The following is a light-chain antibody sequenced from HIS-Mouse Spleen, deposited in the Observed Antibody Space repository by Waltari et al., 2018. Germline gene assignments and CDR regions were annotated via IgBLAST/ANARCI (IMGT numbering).Light chain of an antibody. CDR2: DVS. Sequence: QSALTQPRSVSGSPGQSVTISCTGPSSDVGGYNSVSWYQQHPGKAPKLMIYDVSKRPSGVPDRFSGSKSGNTASLTISGLQAEDEADYYCCSYAGSYTFEVVFGGGTKLTVL. CDR1: SSDVGGYNS. V-gene: IGLV2-11*01. J-gene: IGLJ2*01. CDR3: CSYAGSYTFEVV.